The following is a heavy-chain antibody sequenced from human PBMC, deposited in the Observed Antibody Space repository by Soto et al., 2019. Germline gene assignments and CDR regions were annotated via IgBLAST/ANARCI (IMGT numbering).Heavy chain of an antibody. CDR1: GFTFSSYA. D-gene: IGHD2-21*02. J-gene: IGHJ2*01. CDR3: AXGKRTVVTAKTYWYFDL. V-gene: IGHV3-30-3*01. Sequence: PGGSLRLSCAASGFTFSSYAMHWVRQAPGKGLEWVAVISYDGSKKYYADSVKGRFTISRDNSENTLYLQMNSLRAEDTAVYYCAXGKRTVVTAKTYWYFDLWGRGTLVTVSS. CDR2: ISYDGSKK.